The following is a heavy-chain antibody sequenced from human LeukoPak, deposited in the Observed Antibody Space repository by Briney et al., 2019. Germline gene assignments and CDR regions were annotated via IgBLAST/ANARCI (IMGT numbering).Heavy chain of an antibody. Sequence: GGSLRLSCAASGFTFSSYAMNWVRLAPGKGLEWVSSISRSNIYKYYADSVKGRFTISRDNAKNSLYLQMNSLRAEDTAVYYCANSRYDSSGYYGIIGYWGQGTLVTVSS. CDR3: ANSRYDSSGYYGIIGY. J-gene: IGHJ4*02. V-gene: IGHV3-21*01. D-gene: IGHD3-22*01. CDR1: GFTFSSYA. CDR2: ISRSNIYK.